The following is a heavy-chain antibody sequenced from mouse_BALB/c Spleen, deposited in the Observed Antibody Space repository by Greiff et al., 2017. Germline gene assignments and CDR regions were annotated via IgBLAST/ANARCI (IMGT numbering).Heavy chain of an antibody. V-gene: IGHV2-2*02. J-gene: IGHJ4*01. D-gene: IGHD2-4*01. CDR1: GFSLTSYG. Sequence: QVQLKQSGPGLVQPSQSLSITCTVSGFSLTSYGVHWVRQSPGKGLEWLGVIWSGGSTDYNAAFISRLSISKDNSKSQVFFKMNSLQANDTAIYYCASIYYDYEGAMDYWGQGTSVTVSS. CDR2: IWSGGST. CDR3: ASIYYDYEGAMDY.